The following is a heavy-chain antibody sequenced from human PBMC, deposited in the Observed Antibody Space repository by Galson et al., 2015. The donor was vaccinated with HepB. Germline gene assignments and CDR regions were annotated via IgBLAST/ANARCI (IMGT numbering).Heavy chain of an antibody. D-gene: IGHD2-21*02. Sequence: SLRLSCAASGFTFSNYAMHWVRQAPGKGLEWVAVISYDGSNKYYADSVKGRFTISRDNSKNKLYLQMSSLRADDTAVYYCVKDWAYCGGNCYSYFDYWGQGTLVTVSS. J-gene: IGHJ4*02. CDR1: GFTFSNYA. V-gene: IGHV3-30*14. CDR3: VKDWAYCGGNCYSYFDY. CDR2: ISYDGSNK.